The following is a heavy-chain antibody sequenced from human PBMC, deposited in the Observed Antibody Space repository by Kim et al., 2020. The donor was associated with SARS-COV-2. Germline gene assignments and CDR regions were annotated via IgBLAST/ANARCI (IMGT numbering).Heavy chain of an antibody. CDR2: IYSGGST. CDR3: ARDLLEIKMRIGYGSPYYYYYGMDV. CDR1: GFTVSSNY. D-gene: IGHD3-10*01. Sequence: GGSLRLSCAASGFTVSSNYMSWVRQAPGKGLEWVSVIYSGGSTYYADSVKGRFTISRDNSKNTLYLQMNSLRAEDTAVYYCARDLLEIKMRIGYGSPYYYYYGMDVWGQGTTVTVSS. V-gene: IGHV3-53*01. J-gene: IGHJ6*02.